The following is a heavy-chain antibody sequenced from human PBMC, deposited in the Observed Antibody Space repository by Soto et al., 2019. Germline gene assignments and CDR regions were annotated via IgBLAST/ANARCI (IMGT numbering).Heavy chain of an antibody. Sequence: QVQLVQSGAEVKKPGASVKVSCKASGYTFTSYGISWVRQAPGQGLEWMGWISAYNGNTNYAQKLQGRVTMPTDTSTSTAYMELRSLRSDDTAVYYCARDRKGVAVAGTLSYYYYGMDVWGQVTTVTVSS. J-gene: IGHJ6*02. CDR2: ISAYNGNT. V-gene: IGHV1-18*01. CDR1: GYTFTSYG. D-gene: IGHD6-19*01. CDR3: ARDRKGVAVAGTLSYYYYGMDV.